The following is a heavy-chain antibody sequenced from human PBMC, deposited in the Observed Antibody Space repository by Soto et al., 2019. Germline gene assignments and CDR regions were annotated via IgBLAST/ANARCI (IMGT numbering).Heavy chain of an antibody. J-gene: IGHJ6*02. V-gene: IGHV4-59*01. Sequence: SSETLSLTCTVSGGSISSYYWSWIRQPPGKGLEWIGYIYYSGSTNYNPSLKGRVTISVDTSKNQFSLKLSSVTAADTAVYYCARVRFLEWLFDYYGMDVWGQGTTVTVSS. CDR2: IYYSGST. CDR1: GGSISSYY. CDR3: ARVRFLEWLFDYYGMDV. D-gene: IGHD3-3*01.